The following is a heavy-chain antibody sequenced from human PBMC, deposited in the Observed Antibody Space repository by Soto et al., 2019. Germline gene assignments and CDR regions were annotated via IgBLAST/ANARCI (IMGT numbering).Heavy chain of an antibody. Sequence: SETLSLTCAVYGESFRGFHWSWIRQVRGKGLEYIGEIDHAGSTNYNPSLKSRVTISVDTSKNQFSLKLGSVTAADTAVYYCARLGGYCSTTGCYGYYAMDVWGQGTTVTVSS. D-gene: IGHD2-2*01. J-gene: IGHJ6*02. CDR2: IDHAGST. CDR3: ARLGGYCSTTGCYGYYAMDV. V-gene: IGHV4-34*01. CDR1: GESFRGFH.